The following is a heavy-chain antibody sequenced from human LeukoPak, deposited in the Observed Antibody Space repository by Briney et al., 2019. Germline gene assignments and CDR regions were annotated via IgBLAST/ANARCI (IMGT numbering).Heavy chain of an antibody. CDR3: ARRGITISGVLVYHYSGLDV. J-gene: IGHJ6*02. CDR2: IKDDGSEK. D-gene: IGHD3-3*01. Sequence: TGGSLRLSCAGSGFTFSSHWMTWVRQAPGKGLEWVASIKDDGSEKHFLDSVNGRFAISRDNAKNSLYLQMSSLRAEDTAVYYCARRGITISGVLVYHYSGLDVWGQGTTVTASS. CDR1: GFTFSSHW. V-gene: IGHV3-7*02.